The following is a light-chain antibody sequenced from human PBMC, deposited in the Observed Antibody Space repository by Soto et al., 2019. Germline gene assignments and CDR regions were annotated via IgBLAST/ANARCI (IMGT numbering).Light chain of an antibody. CDR1: QSLSSRY. CDR2: GAS. J-gene: IGKJ1*01. V-gene: IGKV3-20*01. Sequence: VLPQSPGTLSLSPGERATLSCRASQSLSSRYLVWYQQTPGQAPRLLIYGASSRATDVPDRFSGGGSGTDFSLTISRLEPEDFAVYYCQQYDTTSRTFGQGTKVDIK. CDR3: QQYDTTSRT.